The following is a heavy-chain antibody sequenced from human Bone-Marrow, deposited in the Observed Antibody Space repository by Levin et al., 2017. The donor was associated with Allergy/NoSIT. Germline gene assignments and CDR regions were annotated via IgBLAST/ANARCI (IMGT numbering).Heavy chain of an antibody. D-gene: IGHD1-1*01. Sequence: GGSLRLSCAASGFTFSSYAMSWVRQAPGKGLEWVSAISGSGGSTYYADSVKGRFTISRDNSKNTLFLQMNSLRAEDTAVYYCAKLDRGPRSHPDYWGQGTLVTVSS. J-gene: IGHJ4*02. CDR2: ISGSGGST. CDR1: GFTFSSYA. V-gene: IGHV3-23*01. CDR3: AKLDRGPRSHPDY.